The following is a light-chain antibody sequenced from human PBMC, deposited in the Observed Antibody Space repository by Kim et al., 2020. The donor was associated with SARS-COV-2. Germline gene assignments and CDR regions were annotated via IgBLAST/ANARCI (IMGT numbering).Light chain of an antibody. J-gene: IGLJ1*01. CDR3: AAWDDSLNGFYV. V-gene: IGLV1-44*01. Sequence: ELTQPPSASGTPGQRVTISCSGSSSNIGSNTVNWYQQLPGTAPKLLIYSNNQRPSGVPDRFSGSKSGTSASLSISGLQSEDDADYYCAAWDDSLNGFYVFGTGTKVTVL. CDR2: SNN. CDR1: SSNIGSNT.